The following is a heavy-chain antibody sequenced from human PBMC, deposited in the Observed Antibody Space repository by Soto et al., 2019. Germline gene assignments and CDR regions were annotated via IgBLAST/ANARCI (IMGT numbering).Heavy chain of an antibody. V-gene: IGHV4-31*03. CDR3: ARARIVATIPSYFDY. J-gene: IGHJ4*02. D-gene: IGHD5-12*01. CDR1: GGPSSSGGYY. Sequence: QVQLQESGPGLVKPSQTLSLTCTVSGGPSSSGGYYWSWIRQHPGMGLEWIGYIYYRGSTYYNPSLTIRVTRAEDTSKNQFSLKLSAVTAADTAVYYCARARIVATIPSYFDYWGQGTLVTVSS. CDR2: IYYRGST.